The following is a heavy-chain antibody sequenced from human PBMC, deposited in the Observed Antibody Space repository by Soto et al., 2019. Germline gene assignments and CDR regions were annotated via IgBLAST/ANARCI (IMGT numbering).Heavy chain of an antibody. CDR3: ARRPSPGSWYYYYGMDV. V-gene: IGHV4-31*03. J-gene: IGHJ6*02. CDR1: GGSISSGGYY. Sequence: KTSETLSLTCTVSGGSISSGGYYWSWIRQHPGKGLEWIGYMYYSGSTYYNPSLKSRVTISVDTSKNQFSLKLSSATAADTAVYYCARRPSPGSWYYYYGMDVWGQGTTVTVAS. CDR2: MYYSGST. D-gene: IGHD6-13*01.